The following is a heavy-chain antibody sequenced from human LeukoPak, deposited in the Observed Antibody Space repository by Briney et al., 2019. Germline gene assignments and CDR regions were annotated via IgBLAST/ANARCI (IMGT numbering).Heavy chain of an antibody. J-gene: IGHJ3*02. D-gene: IGHD6-13*01. Sequence: PGGSLRLSCAASGLTVNSNYMTGVRQAPGKGLEWVSVIYSGGNTYYADSVKGRFTISRHNSKNTLYLQMNSLRTEDTAVYYCARVSRGQLIDAFDIWGQGTMVTVSS. V-gene: IGHV3-53*04. CDR3: ARVSRGQLIDAFDI. CDR1: GLTVNSNY. CDR2: IYSGGNT.